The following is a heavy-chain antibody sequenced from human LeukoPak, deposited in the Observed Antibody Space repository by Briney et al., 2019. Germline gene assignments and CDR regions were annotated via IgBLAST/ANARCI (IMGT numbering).Heavy chain of an antibody. CDR2: INDSGTT. CDR3: ARLVAAPELFMDV. V-gene: IGHV4-34*01. Sequence: SETLSLTCAVYGGSFSGYYWTWIRQPPGKGLEWIGEINDSGTTNYNPSLKSRVTISVDTSKNQFSLSLRSVIAADTAVYYCARLVAAPELFMDVWGKGTTVTVSS. J-gene: IGHJ6*03. CDR1: GGSFSGYY. D-gene: IGHD2-15*01.